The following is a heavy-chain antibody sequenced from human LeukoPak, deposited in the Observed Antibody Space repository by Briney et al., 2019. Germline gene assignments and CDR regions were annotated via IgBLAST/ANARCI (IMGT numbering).Heavy chain of an antibody. CDR1: GGSISSYF. V-gene: IGHV4-39*01. CDR3: ARSNTVTRYYFDY. D-gene: IGHD4-17*01. J-gene: IGHJ4*02. Sequence: SETLSLICTVSGGSISSYFWGWIRQPPGKGLEWIGSIYYSGSTYYNPSLKSRVTISVDTSKNQFSLKLSSVTAADTAVYYCARSNTVTRYYFDYWGQGTLVTVSS. CDR2: IYYSGST.